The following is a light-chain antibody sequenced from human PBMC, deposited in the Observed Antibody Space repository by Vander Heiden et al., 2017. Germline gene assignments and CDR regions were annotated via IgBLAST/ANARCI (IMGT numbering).Light chain of an antibody. CDR3: CSYAGSTTFEV. Sequence: QSALTQPASVSGSPGQSLTISCTGTRSDVGSYNLVSWYQQHPGKAPKLIIYEVSKRPSGVSNRFSGSKSGNTASLTISGLQAEDEAEYYCCSYAGSTTFEVFGGGTNLTVL. CDR1: RSDVGSYNL. J-gene: IGLJ3*02. CDR2: EVS. V-gene: IGLV2-23*02.